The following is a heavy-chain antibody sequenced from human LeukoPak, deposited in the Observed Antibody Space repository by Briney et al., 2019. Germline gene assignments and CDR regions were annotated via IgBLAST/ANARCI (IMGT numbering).Heavy chain of an antibody. V-gene: IGHV1-2*02. CDR1: GYTFTGYY. Sequence: ASVKVSCKASGYTFTGYYMHWVRQAPGQGLEWMGWINPNSGGTNYAQKFQGRVTMTRDTSISTAYMELSRLRSDDTAVYYCARAPLSGDRYYMDVWGKGTTVTVSS. CDR2: INPNSGGT. CDR3: ARAPLSGDRYYMDV. J-gene: IGHJ6*03. D-gene: IGHD3-10*01.